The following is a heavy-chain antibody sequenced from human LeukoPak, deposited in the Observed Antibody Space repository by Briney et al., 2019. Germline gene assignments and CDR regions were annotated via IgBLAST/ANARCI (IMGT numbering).Heavy chain of an antibody. CDR2: ISYDGSNK. CDR3: ARARAGGIAAAFNY. CDR1: GFTFSSYA. Sequence: PGGSLRLSCAASGFTFSSYAMHWVRQAPGKGLEWVAVISYDGSNKYYADSVKGRFTISRDNSRNSLYLQMNSLRAEDTAVYYCARARAGGIAAAFNYWGQGTLVTVSS. V-gene: IGHV3-30-3*01. J-gene: IGHJ4*02. D-gene: IGHD6-13*01.